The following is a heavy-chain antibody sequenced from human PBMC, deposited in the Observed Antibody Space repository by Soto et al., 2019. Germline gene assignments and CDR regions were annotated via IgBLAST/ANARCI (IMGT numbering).Heavy chain of an antibody. CDR3: ARSLAYCGGDCYSADAFDI. V-gene: IGHV1-2*04. J-gene: IGHJ3*02. CDR2: INPNSGGT. CDR1: GGTFSSYA. Sequence: ASVKVSCKASGGTFSSYAISWLRQTPGQGLEWMGWINPNSGGTNYAQKFQGWVTMTRDTSISTAYMELSRLRSDDTAVYYCARSLAYCGGDCYSADAFDIWGQGTMVTVSS. D-gene: IGHD2-21*02.